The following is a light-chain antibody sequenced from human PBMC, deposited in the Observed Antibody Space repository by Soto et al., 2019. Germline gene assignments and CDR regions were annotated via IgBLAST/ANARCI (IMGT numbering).Light chain of an antibody. CDR3: ISYTSISTPYV. CDR1: SSDVGGYNY. CDR2: EVS. J-gene: IGLJ1*01. Sequence: QSALTQPASVSGSPGQSITISCTGTSSDVGGYNYVSWYQQHQGKAPKLMISEVSNRPSGVSNRFSGSKSGNTASLTISGLQAEDEADYYCISYTSISTPYVFGTGTKLTVL. V-gene: IGLV2-14*01.